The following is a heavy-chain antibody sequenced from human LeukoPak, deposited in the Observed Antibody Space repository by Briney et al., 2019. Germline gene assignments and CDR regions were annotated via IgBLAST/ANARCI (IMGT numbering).Heavy chain of an antibody. CDR1: GGSFSGYY. D-gene: IGHD3/OR15-3a*01. J-gene: IGHJ5*01. V-gene: IGHV4-34*01. Sequence: PSETLSLTCAVSGGSFSGYYWTWIRQPPGKGLEWIGEINHSGSTNYNPSLKSRVTISVDTSKNQFSLKLTSVSAADTAVYYCAREGTGSHGDSWGQGNLVTVSS. CDR3: AREGTGSHGDS. CDR2: INHSGST.